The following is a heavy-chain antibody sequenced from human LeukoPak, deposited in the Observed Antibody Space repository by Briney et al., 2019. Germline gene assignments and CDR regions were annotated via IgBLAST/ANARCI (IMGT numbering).Heavy chain of an antibody. CDR2: IKQDGSEK. CDR1: GFTFSSHW. Sequence: GGSLRLSCAASGFTFSSHWMSWVRQAPGKGLEWVANIKQDGSEKYYVDSVKGRLTISRDNAKNSLYLQMNSLRAEDTAVYYCAREIAAEVDYWGQGTLVTVSS. CDR3: AREIAAEVDY. J-gene: IGHJ4*02. D-gene: IGHD2-21*01. V-gene: IGHV3-7*01.